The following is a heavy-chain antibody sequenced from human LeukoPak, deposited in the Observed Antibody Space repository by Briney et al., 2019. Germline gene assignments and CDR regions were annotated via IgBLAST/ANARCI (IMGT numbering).Heavy chain of an antibody. V-gene: IGHV4-4*07. CDR2: IYTSGST. D-gene: IGHD3-10*01. CDR3: ARVLLWFGELFDAFDI. CDR1: GGSISSYY. J-gene: IGHJ3*02. Sequence: PSETLSLTCTVSGGSISSYYWSWIRQPAGKGLEWIGRIYTSGSTNYNPSIKSRVTMSVDTSKNQFSLKLSSVTAADTAVYYCARVLLWFGELFDAFDIWGQGTMVTVSS.